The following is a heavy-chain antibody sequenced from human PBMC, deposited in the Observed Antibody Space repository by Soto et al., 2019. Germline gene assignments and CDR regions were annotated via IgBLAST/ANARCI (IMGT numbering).Heavy chain of an antibody. V-gene: IGHV4-4*07. CDR2: IYTSGST. D-gene: IGHD1-26*01. CDR3: ARESSYYHPYYFDY. Sequence: SETLSLTCTVSGGPISSYYWSWIRQPAGKGLEWIGRIYTSGSTNYNPSLKSRVTMSVDTSKNQFSLKLSSVTAADTAVYYCARESSYYHPYYFDYWGQGTLVTVSS. CDR1: GGPISSYY. J-gene: IGHJ4*02.